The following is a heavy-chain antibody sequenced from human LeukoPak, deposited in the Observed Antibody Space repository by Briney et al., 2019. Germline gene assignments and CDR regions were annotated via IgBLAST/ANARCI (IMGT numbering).Heavy chain of an antibody. Sequence: PGGSLRLSCAASGFTFSSYSMNWVRQAPGKGLEWVSYISSSSSTIYYAYSVKGRFTISRDNSKNSLYMQMNSLRAEDTAVYYCAREHCSSTSCPKLNWFDPWGQGTLVTVSS. CDR1: GFTFSSYS. V-gene: IGHV3-48*01. J-gene: IGHJ5*02. CDR2: ISSSSSTI. D-gene: IGHD2-2*01. CDR3: AREHCSSTSCPKLNWFDP.